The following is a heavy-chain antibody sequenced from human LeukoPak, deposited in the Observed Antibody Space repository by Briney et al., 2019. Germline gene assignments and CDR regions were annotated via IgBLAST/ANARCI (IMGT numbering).Heavy chain of an antibody. CDR3: AREPKAATGLEGHDY. D-gene: IGHD6-13*01. CDR1: GFTVSSNY. Sequence: QAGGSLRLSCAASGFTVSSNYMSWVRQAPGKGLEWVSVIYSGGSTYYADSVKGRFTISRDNSKNTLYLQMNSLRAEDTAVYYCAREPKAATGLEGHDYWGQGTLVTVSS. V-gene: IGHV3-53*01. CDR2: IYSGGST. J-gene: IGHJ4*02.